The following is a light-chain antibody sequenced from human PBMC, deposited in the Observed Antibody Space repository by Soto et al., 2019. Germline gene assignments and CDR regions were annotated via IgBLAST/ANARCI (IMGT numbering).Light chain of an antibody. J-gene: IGLJ3*02. Sequence: QSVLTQPPSASGTPGQRVTISCSGSSSNIGTNYICWYQHLPGTAPKLLIYRNNQRPSGVPDRFSGSKSGTSASLAIRGLRSEDEADYYCTTWDDSLSGPVFGGGTKVTVL. CDR2: RNN. V-gene: IGLV1-47*01. CDR3: TTWDDSLSGPV. CDR1: SSNIGTNY.